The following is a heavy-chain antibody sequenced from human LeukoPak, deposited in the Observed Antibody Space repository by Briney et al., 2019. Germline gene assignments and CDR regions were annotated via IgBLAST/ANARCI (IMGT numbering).Heavy chain of an antibody. D-gene: IGHD4-23*01. CDR1: GGSISSGGYY. CDR3: ARGGPGYGGHADY. J-gene: IGHJ4*02. V-gene: IGHV4-31*03. CDR2: IYYSGST. Sequence: SETLSLTCTVSGGSISSGGYYWSWLRQHPGTGLEWIGYIYYSGSTYYNPSLKSRVTISVDTSKNQFSLKLSSVTAADTAVYYCARGGPGYGGHADYWGQGTLVTVSS.